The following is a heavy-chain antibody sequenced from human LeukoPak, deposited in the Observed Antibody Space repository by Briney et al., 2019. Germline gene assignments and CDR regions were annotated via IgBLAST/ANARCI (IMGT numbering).Heavy chain of an antibody. J-gene: IGHJ4*02. CDR1: GYTFINYD. V-gene: IGHV1-8*01. D-gene: IGHD3-10*01. CDR3: ARGRGGTVVRGYLDY. Sequence: ASVKVSCKASGYTFINYDIRWVRQATGQGPEWMGWMNSNSGNTGYAQKFQGRVTMTRDTSINTAYMELHSLTSEDTAVYYCARGRGGTVVRGYLDYWGQGTLVTVSS. CDR2: MNSNSGNT.